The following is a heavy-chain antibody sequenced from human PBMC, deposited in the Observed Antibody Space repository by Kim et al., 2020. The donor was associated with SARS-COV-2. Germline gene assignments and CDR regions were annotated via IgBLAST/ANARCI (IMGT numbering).Heavy chain of an antibody. J-gene: IGHJ4*02. Sequence: ASVKVSCKASGYTFSTSGISWVRQAPGQGLEWMGWISTYNDNIKYGQKFQGRVSMTTDTSTNTASMELRSLRPDDTAVYFCARNGRSGTYVDYWGQGTLV. D-gene: IGHD1-26*01. CDR3: ARNGRSGTYVDY. V-gene: IGHV1-18*01. CDR2: ISTYNDNI. CDR1: GYTFSTSG.